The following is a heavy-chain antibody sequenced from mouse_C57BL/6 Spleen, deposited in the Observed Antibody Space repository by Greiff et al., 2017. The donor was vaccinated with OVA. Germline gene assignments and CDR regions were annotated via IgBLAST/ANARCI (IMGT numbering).Heavy chain of an antibody. CDR2: IDPEDGDT. CDR1: GFTITAYY. J-gene: IGHJ2*01. Sequence: EVQLQQSGAELVRPGASVKLSCTASGFTITAYYMHWVTQRPEQGLEWIGRIDPEDGDTEYAPKFQGKATMTADTSSNTAYLPLSSLTSEDTAVYYCRATMGTTNDWGQGTTLTVSS. V-gene: IGHV14-1*01. CDR3: RATMGTTND. D-gene: IGHD2-14*01.